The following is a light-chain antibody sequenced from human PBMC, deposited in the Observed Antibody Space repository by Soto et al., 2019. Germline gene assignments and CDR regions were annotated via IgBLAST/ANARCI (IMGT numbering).Light chain of an antibody. CDR1: EGFSTN. Sequence: EIVMTQSPATLSVSPGERATLSCRASEGFSTNLAWYQQKPGQGPRLLIYGASIRATGIPARFSGSGSETEFTLTISSLQSEDFAVYYCQQYNTWFTFGGGSKVET. CDR2: GAS. CDR3: QQYNTWFT. J-gene: IGKJ4*01. V-gene: IGKV3-15*01.